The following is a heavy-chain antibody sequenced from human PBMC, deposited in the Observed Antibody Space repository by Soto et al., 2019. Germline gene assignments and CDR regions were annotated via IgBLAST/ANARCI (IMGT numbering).Heavy chain of an antibody. CDR2: INHSGST. V-gene: IGHV4-34*01. CDR1: GVSFSGYY. Sequence: SETLSLTCAVYGVSFSGYYWSWIRQPPGKGLEWIGEINHSGSTNYNPSLKSRVTISVDTSKNQFSLKLSSVTAADTAVYYCARIVHYDILTGYSPPVDYWGQGTLVTVSS. J-gene: IGHJ4*02. D-gene: IGHD3-9*01. CDR3: ARIVHYDILTGYSPPVDY.